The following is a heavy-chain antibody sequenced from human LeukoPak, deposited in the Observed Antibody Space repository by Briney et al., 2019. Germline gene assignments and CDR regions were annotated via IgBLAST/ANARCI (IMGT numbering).Heavy chain of an antibody. CDR3: AQQLVPWDWFDP. Sequence: SETLSLTCTVSGGSINFYYWSWIRQPPGRGRGWIGYIYYSGNTNYNPSLKSRVTIPVDTSKNQFSLKLSSVTAADTAVYYCAQQLVPWDWFDPWGQGTLVTVSS. V-gene: IGHV4-59*01. CDR2: IYYSGNT. J-gene: IGHJ5*02. CDR1: GGSINFYY. D-gene: IGHD6-13*01.